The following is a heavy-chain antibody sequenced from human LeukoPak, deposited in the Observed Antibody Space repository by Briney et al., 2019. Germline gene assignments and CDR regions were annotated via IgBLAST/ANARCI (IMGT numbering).Heavy chain of an antibody. J-gene: IGHJ3*02. V-gene: IGHV5-51*01. D-gene: IGHD2-2*02. CDR3: ARLEHCSSTSCYRSLGAFDI. CDR1: GSIFTSYW. CDR2: IYPGESDT. Sequence: GESLQISFEGSGSIFTSYWIGGGRQLPGKGLGGMGIIYPGESDTRYSPSFQGQVTISADKSISTDYLQWTSLKASDTAVYHCARLEHCSSTSCYRSLGAFDIWGQGTMVTVSS.